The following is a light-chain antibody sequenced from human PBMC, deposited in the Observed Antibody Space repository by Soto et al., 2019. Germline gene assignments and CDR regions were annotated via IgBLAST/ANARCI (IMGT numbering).Light chain of an antibody. V-gene: IGLV2-11*02. Sequence: QSALTQPRSVSGSPGQSVTISCTGTSSDVGGYNYVSWYQQHPGKAPKLMIYDVXKRPSXVXDRFSGSKSGNTASLTISGXQXXXXXDYYCCSYAGSYNVVFGGGTKLTVL. J-gene: IGLJ2*01. CDR2: DVX. CDR3: CSYAGSYNVV. CDR1: SSDVGGYNY.